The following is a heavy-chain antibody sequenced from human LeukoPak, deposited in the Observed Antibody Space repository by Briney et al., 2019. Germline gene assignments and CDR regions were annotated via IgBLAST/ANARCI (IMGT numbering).Heavy chain of an antibody. D-gene: IGHD6-13*01. Sequence: ASVKVSCKASGFTFTVYYMHWVRQAPGQGLEWMGWINPNSGGTNYAQKFQGRVTMTRDTSISTAYMELSRLRSDDTAVYYCARAAGIAAAGPYYYYYMDVWGKGTTVTISS. CDR3: ARAAGIAAAGPYYYYYMDV. CDR1: GFTFTVYY. CDR2: INPNSGGT. V-gene: IGHV1-2*02. J-gene: IGHJ6*03.